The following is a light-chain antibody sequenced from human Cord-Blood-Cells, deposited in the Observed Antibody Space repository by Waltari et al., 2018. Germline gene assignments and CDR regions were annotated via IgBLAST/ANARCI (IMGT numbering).Light chain of an antibody. Sequence: QSALTQPASVSGSPGQSITISCTGTSSDVGSYNLVSWFQQHPAKAPKLMIYEASKRPSGVSNRFSGSKSGNTASLTISGLQAEDEADYYCCSYAGSSTFNWVFGGGTKLTVL. CDR2: EAS. V-gene: IGLV2-23*02. CDR3: CSYAGSSTFNWV. CDR1: SSDVGSYNL. J-gene: IGLJ3*02.